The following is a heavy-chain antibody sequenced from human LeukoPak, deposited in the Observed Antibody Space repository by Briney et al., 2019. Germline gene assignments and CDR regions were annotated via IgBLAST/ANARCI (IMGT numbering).Heavy chain of an antibody. J-gene: IGHJ4*02. D-gene: IGHD5-12*01. CDR1: GFTFSSYG. CDR2: IRYDGSNK. V-gene: IGHV3-30*02. Sequence: GGSLRLSCAASGFTFSSYGMHWVRQAPGKGLEWVAFIRYDGSNKYYADSVKGRFTISRDNSKNTLYLQMNSLRAEDTAVYYCARDGYSGYLNDYWGQGTLVTVSS. CDR3: ARDGYSGYLNDY.